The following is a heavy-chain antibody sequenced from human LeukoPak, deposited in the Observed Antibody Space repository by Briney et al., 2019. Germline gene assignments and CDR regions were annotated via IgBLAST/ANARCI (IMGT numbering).Heavy chain of an antibody. CDR1: GGSFSGYY. CDR2: INHRGSA. Sequence: SETLSLTCVVYGGSFSGYYWTWIRQSPGKGLEWIGEINHRGSANYNPSLKSRVTISVDTSKNQFSLKLSSVTAADTAVYYCARGLRSYDSSGYHFDYWGQGTLVTVSS. V-gene: IGHV4-34*01. D-gene: IGHD3-22*01. J-gene: IGHJ4*02. CDR3: ARGLRSYDSSGYHFDY.